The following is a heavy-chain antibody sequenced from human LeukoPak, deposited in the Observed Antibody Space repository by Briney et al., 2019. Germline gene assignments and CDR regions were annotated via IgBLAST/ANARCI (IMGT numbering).Heavy chain of an antibody. CDR1: GGSFSGYY. CDR2: INHSGST. V-gene: IGHV4-34*01. J-gene: IGHJ5*02. CDR3: ARDGGGYSSSWYNWFDP. D-gene: IGHD6-13*01. Sequence: SETLSLTCAVYGGSFSGYYWSWIRQPPGKGLEWIGEINHSGSTNYNPSLKSRVTISVDTSKNQFSLKLSSVTAADTAFYYCARDGGGYSSSWYNWFDPWGQGTLVTVSS.